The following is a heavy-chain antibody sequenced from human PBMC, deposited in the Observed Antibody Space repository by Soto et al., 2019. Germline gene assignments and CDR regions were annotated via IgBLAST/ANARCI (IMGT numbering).Heavy chain of an antibody. CDR3: ASWYSSGWYGWFDP. D-gene: IGHD6-19*01. V-gene: IGHV4-59*01. CDR2: IYYSGST. CDR1: GGSISSYY. Sequence: QVQLQESGPGLVKPSETLSLTCTVSGGSISSYYWSWIRQPPGKGLEWLGYIYYSGSTNYNPSLNSRVTIAVDTSKDQFSLKLSSVTAADTAVYYCASWYSSGWYGWFDPWGQGTLVTVSS. J-gene: IGHJ5*02.